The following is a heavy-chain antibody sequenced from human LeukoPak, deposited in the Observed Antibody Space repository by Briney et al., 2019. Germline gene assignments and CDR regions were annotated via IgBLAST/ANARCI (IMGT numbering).Heavy chain of an antibody. D-gene: IGHD3-22*01. CDR2: IYYSETT. V-gene: IGHV4-59*01. J-gene: IGHJ5*02. CDR3: ARAYYYDSSGYSLGGFDP. CDR1: GGSISNYY. Sequence: ASETLSLTCTVSGGSISNYYWSWIRQPPGKGLEWIGYIYYSETTNYNPSLKSRVTISEDTSKNQFSLKLSPVTAADTAVYYCARAYYYDSSGYSLGGFDPWGQGILVTVSS.